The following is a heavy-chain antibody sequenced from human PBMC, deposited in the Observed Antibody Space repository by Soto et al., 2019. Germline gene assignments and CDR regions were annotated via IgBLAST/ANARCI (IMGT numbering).Heavy chain of an antibody. D-gene: IGHD1-26*01. J-gene: IGHJ4*02. Sequence: SETLSLTCTVSGGAIRSFYWSWIRQPAGKGLEWIWRIYSGGRNNYNPSLKSRVTMSVDTSKNQFSLRLSSVTAADTAMYYCARGSRRWNYWGQGTLVTVSS. CDR1: GGAIRSFY. V-gene: IGHV4-4*07. CDR2: IYSGGRN. CDR3: ARGSRRWNY.